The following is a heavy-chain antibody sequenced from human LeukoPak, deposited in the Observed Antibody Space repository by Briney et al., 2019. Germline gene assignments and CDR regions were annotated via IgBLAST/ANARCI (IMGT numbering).Heavy chain of an antibody. CDR3: AKDRSIAAGDDAFDI. D-gene: IGHD6-13*01. CDR1: GFTFSSYA. Sequence: PGGSLRLSCAASGFTFSSYAMNWVRQAPGKGLEWVSHISGSGISTYYADSVKGRFTFSRDNSKNTLYLQMNSLRAEDTAVYYCAKDRSIAAGDDAFDIWGQGTVVTVSS. V-gene: IGHV3-23*01. J-gene: IGHJ3*02. CDR2: ISGSGIST.